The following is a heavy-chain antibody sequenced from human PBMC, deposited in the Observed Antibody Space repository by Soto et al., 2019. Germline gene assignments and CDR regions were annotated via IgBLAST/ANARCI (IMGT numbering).Heavy chain of an antibody. V-gene: IGHV4-61*01. CDR1: GGSVSSASYY. CDR3: ARVPYCSGGSCYSGSCDI. J-gene: IGHJ3*02. CDR2: IYYSGIT. Sequence: RSLTCRVSGGSVSSASYYWSWIRQPPGQVLEWIGYIYYSGITNYNPSLKSRVTISVDTSKNQFSLKLSSVTAADTAVYYCARVPYCSGGSCYSGSCDIWGDGKMVIVSS. D-gene: IGHD2-15*01.